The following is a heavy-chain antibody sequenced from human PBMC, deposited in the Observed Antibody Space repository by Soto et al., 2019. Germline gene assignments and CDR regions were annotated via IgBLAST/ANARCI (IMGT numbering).Heavy chain of an antibody. CDR1: GFTFSHYG. Sequence: QVQLVESGGGVVQPGRSLRLSCAASGFTFSHYGIHWVRQAPGKGLEWLAVISYDGSNKHYADSVKGRFTVSRDNPKNTLYLQMNSLRAEDTAVYFCARYSGKYQGPIDYWGQGTLVTVSS. CDR2: ISYDGSNK. D-gene: IGHD1-26*01. J-gene: IGHJ4*02. CDR3: ARYSGKYQGPIDY. V-gene: IGHV3-30*03.